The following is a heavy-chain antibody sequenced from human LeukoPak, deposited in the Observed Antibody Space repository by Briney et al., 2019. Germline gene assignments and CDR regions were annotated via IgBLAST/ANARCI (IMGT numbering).Heavy chain of an antibody. V-gene: IGHV4-34*01. CDR1: DGSFSGYY. CDR3: ARSTRGNYANRFDP. D-gene: IGHD1-26*01. Sequence: SETLSLTCAVYDGSFSGYYWSWIRQPPGKGLEWIGEINHSGSTNYNPSLKSRVTMSVETSKNQFSLKLTSVTAADTAVYYCARSTRGNYANRFDPWGQGTLVTVSS. CDR2: INHSGST. J-gene: IGHJ5*02.